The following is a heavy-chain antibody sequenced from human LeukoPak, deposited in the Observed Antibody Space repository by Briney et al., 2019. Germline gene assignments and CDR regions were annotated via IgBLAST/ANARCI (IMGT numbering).Heavy chain of an antibody. V-gene: IGHV3-23*01. J-gene: IGHJ4*02. CDR1: GFTFSSYA. D-gene: IGHD5-18*01. CDR3: AKTGGYSHVRNWYFDY. CDR2: ISGSGGST. Sequence: GGSLRLSCAASGFTFSSYARSWVRQAPGKGLEWVSAISGSGGSTYYADSVKGRFTISRDNSKNTLYLQMNSLRAEDTAVYYCAKTGGYSHVRNWYFDYWGQGTLVTVSS.